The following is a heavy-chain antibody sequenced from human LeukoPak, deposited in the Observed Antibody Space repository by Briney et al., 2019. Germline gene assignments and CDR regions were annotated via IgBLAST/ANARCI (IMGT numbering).Heavy chain of an antibody. Sequence: SETLSLTCTVSGGSISSNYWSWIRQPAGEGLEWIGRIYTSGSTSYNPSLESRVTMSVDTSKNQFSLNLRSVTAADTAVYYCARWTSSSWYRFDYWGQGTLVTVSS. CDR1: GGSISSNY. D-gene: IGHD6-13*01. J-gene: IGHJ4*02. CDR2: IYTSGST. V-gene: IGHV4-4*07. CDR3: ARWTSSSWYRFDY.